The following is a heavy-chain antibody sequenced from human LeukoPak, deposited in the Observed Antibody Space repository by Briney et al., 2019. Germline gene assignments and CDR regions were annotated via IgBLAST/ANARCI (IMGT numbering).Heavy chain of an antibody. V-gene: IGHV1-2*02. J-gene: IGHJ4*02. D-gene: IGHD6-13*01. CDR1: GYTFTDYY. CDR2: INPSTGGT. Sequence: ASVEVSCKASGYTFTDYYLHWVRQAPGQGLEWMGWINPSTGGTNYAQKFQGRVTMTSDTSISTAYMELIRLRSDDTAEYYCARDRNGPGYSREFDYWGQGTLVTVSS. CDR3: ARDRNGPGYSREFDY.